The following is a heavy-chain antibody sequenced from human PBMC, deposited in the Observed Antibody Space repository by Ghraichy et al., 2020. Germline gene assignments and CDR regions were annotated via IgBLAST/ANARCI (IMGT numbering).Heavy chain of an antibody. CDR3: TTRRDCSSTSCYVYYYYRMDV. CDR1: GFTFSNAW. J-gene: IGHJ6*02. V-gene: IGHV3-15*01. D-gene: IGHD2-2*01. Sequence: GESLNISCAASGFTFSNAWMSWVRQAPGKGLEWVGRIKSKTDGGTTDYAAPVKGRFTISRDDSKNTLYLQMNSLKTEDTAVYYCTTRRDCSSTSCYVYYYYRMDVWAQWTTVTVSS. CDR2: IKSKTDGGTT.